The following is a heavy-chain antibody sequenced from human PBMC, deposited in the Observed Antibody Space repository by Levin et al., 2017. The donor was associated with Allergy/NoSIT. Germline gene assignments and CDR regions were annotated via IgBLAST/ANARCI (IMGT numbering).Heavy chain of an antibody. D-gene: IGHD3-10*01. J-gene: IGHJ6*02. CDR1: GFTFSSYS. V-gene: IGHV3-21*01. CDR3: ARDLDYYGSGSYYNYYGMDV. Sequence: GGSLRLSCAASGFTFSSYSMNWVRQAPGKGLEWVSSISSSSSYIYYADSVKGRFTISRDNAKNSLYLQMNSLRAEDTAVYYCARDLDYYGSGSYYNYYGMDVWGQGTTVTVSS. CDR2: ISSSSSYI.